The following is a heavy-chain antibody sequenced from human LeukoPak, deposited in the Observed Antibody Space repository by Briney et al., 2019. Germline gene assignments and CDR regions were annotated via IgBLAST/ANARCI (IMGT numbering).Heavy chain of an antibody. CDR1: GYSFTGYY. J-gene: IGHJ4*02. V-gene: IGHV1-2*02. Sequence: ASVKVSCKASGYSFTGYYIHWVRQAPGQGLEWMGWINPKSGATNYAQKFQGRVTMTRDTSISTAYMELSRLGSDDTAVYYCARNIRILLGNTMVRGVPWYFDYWGQGTLVPVSS. CDR3: ARNIRILLGNTMVRGVPWYFDY. D-gene: IGHD3-10*01. CDR2: INPKSGAT.